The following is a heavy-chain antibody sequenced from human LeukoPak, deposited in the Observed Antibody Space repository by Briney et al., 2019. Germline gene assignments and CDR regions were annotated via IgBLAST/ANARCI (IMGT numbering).Heavy chain of an antibody. J-gene: IGHJ6*03. CDR2: TLDSGST. CDR3: ARTVNTAFAYYYYYMDV. D-gene: IGHD5-18*01. V-gene: IGHV4-39*07. CDR1: GGSISGNSYY. Sequence: SETLSLTCTVSGGSISGNSYYWGWIRQPPGKGLEWIGATLDSGSTFYNPSLKSRVTVSIDPTSGGTSKTQFSLRLSSVTAADTAVYYCARTVNTAFAYYYYYMDVWGKGTTVTVSS.